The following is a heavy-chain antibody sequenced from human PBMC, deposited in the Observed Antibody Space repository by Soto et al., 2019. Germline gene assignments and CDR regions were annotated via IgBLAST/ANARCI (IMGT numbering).Heavy chain of an antibody. CDR1: GDSITTNGYY. J-gene: IGHJ4*02. CDR3: ARSHYTYGLLIDY. V-gene: IGHV4-39*01. CDR2: VYSTGST. D-gene: IGHD2-8*01. Sequence: PSVPLSLPCSVSGDSITTNGYYWGWIRQPPGKGLQWIGNVYSTGSTFSHPSLTSRVFISVDTSKNKFSLRLTSVTAADTAVYYCARSHYTYGLLIDYWGPGIMVTVAS.